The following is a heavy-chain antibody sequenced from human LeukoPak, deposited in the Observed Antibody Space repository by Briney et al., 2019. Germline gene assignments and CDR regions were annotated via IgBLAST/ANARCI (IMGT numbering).Heavy chain of an antibody. CDR3: AKDVAAGTYESGMDV. CDR2: ISSDASSI. J-gene: IGHJ6*02. Sequence: GGSLRLSCAASGFTFSSYWMHWVRQAPGKGLMWVSRISSDASSILYADSVKGRFTISRDNAKNTLYLQMNSLRAEDTAVYYCAKDVAAGTYESGMDVWGQGTTVTVSS. V-gene: IGHV3-74*01. D-gene: IGHD6-13*01. CDR1: GFTFSSYW.